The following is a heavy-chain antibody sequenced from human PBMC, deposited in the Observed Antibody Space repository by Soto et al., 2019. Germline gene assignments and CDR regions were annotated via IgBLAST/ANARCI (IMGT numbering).Heavy chain of an antibody. CDR3: VRTTGWPGFDF. V-gene: IGHV3-53*01. D-gene: IGHD6-19*01. Sequence: EVQLVESGGGLIQPGGSLRLSCAASGFAVSSKYMTWVRQAPGKGLEWVSVIYGGGTTYYADSVKGRFTISRDTSKNTLYLQMTSLRAEDTAVYCWVRTTGWPGFDFWGQGTLVTVSS. J-gene: IGHJ4*02. CDR2: IYGGGTT. CDR1: GFAVSSKY.